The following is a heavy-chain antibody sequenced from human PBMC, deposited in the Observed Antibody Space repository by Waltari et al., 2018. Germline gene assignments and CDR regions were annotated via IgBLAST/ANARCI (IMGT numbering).Heavy chain of an antibody. V-gene: IGHV1-69-2*01. Sequence: EVQLVQSGAEVKKPGATVKISCKVSGYTFTDYYMHWVQQAPGKGLEWMGLVDPEDGETIYAEKFQGRVTITADTSTDTAYMELSSLRSEDTAVYYCARSSMIVVGPYYYYYMDVWGKGTTVTVSS. CDR2: VDPEDGET. D-gene: IGHD3-22*01. CDR3: ARSSMIVVGPYYYYYMDV. CDR1: GYTFTDYY. J-gene: IGHJ6*03.